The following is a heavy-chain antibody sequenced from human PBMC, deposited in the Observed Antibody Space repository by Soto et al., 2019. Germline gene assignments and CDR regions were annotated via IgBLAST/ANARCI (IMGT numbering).Heavy chain of an antibody. CDR2: IYHSGST. J-gene: IGHJ4*02. D-gene: IGHD4-17*01. Sequence: SETLSLTCAVSGGSISSSNWWSWVRQPPGKGLEWIGEIYHSGSTNYNPSLKSRVTISVDRSKNQFSLKLSSVTAADTAVYYCARASTTVTTLDYWGQGTLVTVSS. CDR1: GGSISSSNW. CDR3: ARASTTVTTLDY. V-gene: IGHV4-4*02.